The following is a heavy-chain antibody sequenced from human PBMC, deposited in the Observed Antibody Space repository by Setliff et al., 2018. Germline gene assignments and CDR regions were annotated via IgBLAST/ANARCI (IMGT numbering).Heavy chain of an antibody. CDR2: ISGSSSHI. CDR1: GFTFSSYG. Sequence: GGSLRLSCAASGFTFSSYGMNWVRQAPGKGLEWVSCISGSSSHIHYADSMKGRFTISRDNAKNSLYLQMNSLRAEDTAVYYCARDHGIVPGVDYMDVWGKGTTVTVSS. J-gene: IGHJ6*03. V-gene: IGHV3-21*01. CDR3: ARDHGIVPGVDYMDV. D-gene: IGHD1-26*01.